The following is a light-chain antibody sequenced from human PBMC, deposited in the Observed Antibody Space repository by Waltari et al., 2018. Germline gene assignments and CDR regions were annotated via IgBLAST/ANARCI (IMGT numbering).Light chain of an antibody. CDR3: QAGDSSTYVV. CDR1: RLGNRF. V-gene: IGLV3-1*01. Sequence: SGELTQPPSVSVAPGQTASITCSGDRLGNRFTSWYQQKAGQSPVLVIYQDSKRPAGFPERFAGSIAGDTATLTSSGTQAVDEADYYCQAGDSSTYVVFGAGTKLTVL. CDR2: QDS. J-gene: IGLJ2*01.